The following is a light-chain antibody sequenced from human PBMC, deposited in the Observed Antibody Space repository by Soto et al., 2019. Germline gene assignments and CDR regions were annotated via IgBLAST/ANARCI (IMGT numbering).Light chain of an antibody. V-gene: IGLV1-44*01. CDR3: AAWDDSLNGWV. CDR1: SSNIGSYT. J-gene: IGLJ3*02. CDR2: TNN. Sequence: QSVLTQPPSASGTPGQRVTISCSGSSSNIGSYTVSWYQHLPTTAPKLLIYTNNQRPSGVPDRFSGSKSGTAASLAISGLQSEDEADYYCAAWDDSLNGWVFGGGTQLTVL.